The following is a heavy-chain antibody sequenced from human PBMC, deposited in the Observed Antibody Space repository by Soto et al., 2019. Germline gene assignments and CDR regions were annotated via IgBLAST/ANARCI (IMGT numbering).Heavy chain of an antibody. Sequence: QVQLVQSGAEVKKPGSSVKVSCKASGGAFSSYAISWVRQAPGQGLEWMGGIIPIFGTANYAQKFQGRVTITADESTSTAYMELSSLRSEDTAVYYCARARADTLSGRELPAFDIWGQGTMVTVSS. CDR3: ARARADTLSGRELPAFDI. CDR2: IIPIFGTA. CDR1: GGAFSSYA. V-gene: IGHV1-69*01. D-gene: IGHD1-26*01. J-gene: IGHJ3*02.